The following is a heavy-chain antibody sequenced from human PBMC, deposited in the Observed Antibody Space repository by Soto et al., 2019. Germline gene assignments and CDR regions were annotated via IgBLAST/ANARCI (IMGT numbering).Heavy chain of an antibody. D-gene: IGHD2-2*01. CDR2: IKQDGSEK. CDR3: ASTYGYCSSTSCPRGDFQR. V-gene: IGHV3-7*01. J-gene: IGHJ1*01. Sequence: VQLVESGGGLVQPGGSLRLSCAASGLTFSSYWMSWVRQAPGKGLEWVANIKQDGSEKYYVDSGKGRFTISRDNAKNSLYLHMNSLRAEDTAVYYCASTYGYCSSTSCPRGDFQRWGQGTLVTVSS. CDR1: GLTFSSYW.